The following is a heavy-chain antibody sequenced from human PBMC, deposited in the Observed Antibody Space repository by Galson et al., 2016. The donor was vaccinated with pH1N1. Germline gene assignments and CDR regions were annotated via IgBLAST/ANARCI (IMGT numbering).Heavy chain of an antibody. CDR3: AGPDQGAPYYYYGMDV. CDR2: IIPMFPTP. J-gene: IGHJ6*02. CDR1: GGTFSSYAIGSYA. V-gene: IGHV1-69*13. D-gene: IGHD3-16*01. Sequence: SVKVSCKASGGTFSSYAIGSYAISWVRQAPGQGLEWMGGIIPMFPTPTYAQQFQGRVTITADASTSTAYMGLGSLRSEDTAVYYCAGPDQGAPYYYYGMDVWGQGTTVTVSS.